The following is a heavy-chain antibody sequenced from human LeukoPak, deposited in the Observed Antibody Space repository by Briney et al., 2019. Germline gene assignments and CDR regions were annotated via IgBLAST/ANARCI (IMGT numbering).Heavy chain of an antibody. D-gene: IGHD5-12*01. Sequence: KPSETLSLTCTVSGGSISSSSYYWGWIRQPPGKGLEWIGSIYYNGNTYYNPSLKSRVTISVDKSKNQFSLKLSSVTAADTAVYYCAREEVWVATIFPFDVWGQGTMVTVSS. CDR2: IYYNGNT. J-gene: IGHJ3*01. CDR1: GGSISSSSYY. V-gene: IGHV4-39*07. CDR3: AREEVWVATIFPFDV.